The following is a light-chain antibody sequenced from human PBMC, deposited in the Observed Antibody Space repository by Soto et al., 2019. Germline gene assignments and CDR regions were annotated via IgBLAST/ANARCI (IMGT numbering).Light chain of an antibody. CDR3: LLYFGGSRV. CDR1: TAAVTSGHY. Sequence: QAVVTQEPSLTVSPGGTVTLTCASSTAAVTSGHYPNWFQQKPGQAPRSLIYTTDNKHSWTPARFSGSLLGGKAALTLSGVQPEDEAEYDCLLYFGGSRVFGGGTKLTVL. J-gene: IGLJ3*02. V-gene: IGLV7-43*01. CDR2: TTD.